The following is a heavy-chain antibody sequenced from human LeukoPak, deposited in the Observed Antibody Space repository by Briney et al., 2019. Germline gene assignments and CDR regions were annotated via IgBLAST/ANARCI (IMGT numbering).Heavy chain of an antibody. CDR1: GYTFTSYG. CDR3: ARALHYDFWSGYKYNWFDP. D-gene: IGHD3-3*01. J-gene: IGHJ5*02. CDR2: ISAYNGNT. V-gene: IGHV1-18*01. Sequence: ASVKVSCKASGYTFTSYGIIWVRQAPGQGLEWMGWISAYNGNTNYAQKLQGRVTMTTDTSTSTAYMELRSLRSDDTAVYYCARALHYDFWSGYKYNWFDPWGQGTLVTVSS.